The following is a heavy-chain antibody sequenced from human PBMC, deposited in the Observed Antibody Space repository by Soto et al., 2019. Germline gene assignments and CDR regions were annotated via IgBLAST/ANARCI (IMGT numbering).Heavy chain of an antibody. Sequence: YQIGSTSYNPSLKSRVTLSVDTSKNQFSLRLSSVTEADTAVYYCARAHAEAGTGWHFDYWGQGSQVTVSS. J-gene: IGHJ4*02. CDR3: ARAHAEAGTGWHFDY. CDR2: YQIGST. D-gene: IGHD6-19*01. V-gene: IGHV4-59*01.